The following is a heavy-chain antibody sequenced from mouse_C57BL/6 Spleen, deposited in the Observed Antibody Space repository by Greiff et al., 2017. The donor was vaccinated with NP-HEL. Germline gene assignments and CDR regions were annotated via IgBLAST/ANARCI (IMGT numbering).Heavy chain of an antibody. D-gene: IGHD1-1*01. V-gene: IGHV1-85*01. CDR1: GYTFTSYD. CDR3: ARSYYGSSLYYAMDY. J-gene: IGHJ4*01. Sequence: VKLQQSGPELVKPGASVKLSCKASGYTFTSYDINWVKQRPGQGLEWIGWIYPRDGSTKYNEKFKGKATLTVDTSSSTAYMELHSLTSEDSAVYFCARSYYGSSLYYAMDYWGQGTSVTVSS. CDR2: IYPRDGST.